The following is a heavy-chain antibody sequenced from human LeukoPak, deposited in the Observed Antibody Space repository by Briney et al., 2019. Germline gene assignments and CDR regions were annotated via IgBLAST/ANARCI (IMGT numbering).Heavy chain of an antibody. CDR1: GYTFTGYY. V-gene: IGHV1-2*02. Sequence: ASVKVSCKASGYTFTGYYIHWVRQAPGQGLEWMGWINPNSGGTDYAQKFQGRVSMTRGTSISTAYMEVSSLRSDDTAVFFCARVKDGLEYHSFDYWGQGTLVTVSS. D-gene: IGHD1-1*01. CDR3: ARVKDGLEYHSFDY. CDR2: INPNSGGT. J-gene: IGHJ4*02.